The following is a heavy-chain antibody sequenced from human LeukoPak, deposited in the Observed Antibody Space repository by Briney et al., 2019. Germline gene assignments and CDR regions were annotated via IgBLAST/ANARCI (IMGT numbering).Heavy chain of an antibody. CDR3: ARSSGSYYPFDY. V-gene: IGHV3-9*01. Sequence: PGGSLRLSCAASGFTFDDYAMHWVRQAPGKGLEWVSGISWYSGSIGYADSVKGRFTISRDNAKNSLYLQMNSLRAEDTALYYCARSSGSYYPFDYWGQGTLVTVSS. CDR1: GFTFDDYA. D-gene: IGHD3-10*01. CDR2: ISWYSGSI. J-gene: IGHJ4*02.